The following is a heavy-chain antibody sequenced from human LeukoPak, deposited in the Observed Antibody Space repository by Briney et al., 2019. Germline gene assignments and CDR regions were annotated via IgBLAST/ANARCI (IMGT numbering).Heavy chain of an antibody. CDR2: IDWDDDK. D-gene: IGHD3-10*01. J-gene: IGHJ6*04. Sequence: SGPALLKPTQTLTLTCTFSGFSLRTSGMRVSWIRQPPGKALEWLSRIDWDDDKSYSTSLKTRLTISKDTSKNQVVLTMTNMDPVDTATYYCARSYYYGSGSYVYYYGMDVWGKGTTVTVSS. CDR3: ARSYYYGSGSYVYYYGMDV. CDR1: GFSLRTSGMR. V-gene: IGHV2-70*04.